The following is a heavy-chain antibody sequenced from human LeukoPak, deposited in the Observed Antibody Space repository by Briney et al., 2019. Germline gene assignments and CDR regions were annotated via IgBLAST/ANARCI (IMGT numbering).Heavy chain of an antibody. CDR1: GGSFSSYY. CDR3: AREETRYYYYYGMDV. Sequence: PSETLSLTCTVSGGSFSSYYWSWIRQPPGKGLEWIGYISHSGSTNYNPSLKSRVTISVDTSKNQFSLKLSSVTAADTAVYYCAREETRYYYYYGMDVWGQGTTVTVSS. V-gene: IGHV4-59*01. CDR2: ISHSGST. J-gene: IGHJ6*02.